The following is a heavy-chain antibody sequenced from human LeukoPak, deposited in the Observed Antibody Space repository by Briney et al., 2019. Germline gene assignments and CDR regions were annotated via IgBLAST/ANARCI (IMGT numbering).Heavy chain of an antibody. CDR3: AIDRYCSGCNYYRDL. J-gene: IGHJ5*02. D-gene: IGHD2-15*01. CDR1: GFTFRSYA. Sequence: GGSLRLSCAASGFTFRSYAMIWVRQAPGKGLDWVSAIGANGGGTYYADSVKGRFTISRDNSKNTLYLQMSGLRAEDTAVYYCAIDRYCSGCNYYRDLWGQGTLVTVSS. CDR2: IGANGGGT. V-gene: IGHV3-23*01.